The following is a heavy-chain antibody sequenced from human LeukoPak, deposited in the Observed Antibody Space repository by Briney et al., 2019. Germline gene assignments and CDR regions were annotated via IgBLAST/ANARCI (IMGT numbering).Heavy chain of an antibody. J-gene: IGHJ4*02. V-gene: IGHV3-23*01. CDR2: FSGSGGST. D-gene: IGHD1-26*01. Sequence: GGSLRLSCAAPGFPFNSYAMSWVRQAPGQGLEWVSAFSGSGGSTYYADSVKGRFTISRDNSKNTLYLQMNSLRAEDTAVYYCAKASGSWELLTEIPTFDYWGQGTLVTVSS. CDR3: AKASGSWELLTEIPTFDY. CDR1: GFPFNSYA.